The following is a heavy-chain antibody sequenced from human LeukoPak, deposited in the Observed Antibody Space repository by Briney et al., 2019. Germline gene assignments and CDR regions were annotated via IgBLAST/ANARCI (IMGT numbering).Heavy chain of an antibody. CDR1: GFTFSSYA. Sequence: GGSLRLSCAASGFTFSSYAMHWVRQAPGKGLEWVAVIWLDGGEKYYADSVRGRLSISRDNSKNTLYLQMDSLRTEDTAVYYCARDPTAVSNRPQYYFDYWGQGTLVTVSS. CDR3: ARDPTAVSNRPQYYFDY. J-gene: IGHJ4*02. CDR2: IWLDGGEK. D-gene: IGHD4-17*01. V-gene: IGHV3-30*04.